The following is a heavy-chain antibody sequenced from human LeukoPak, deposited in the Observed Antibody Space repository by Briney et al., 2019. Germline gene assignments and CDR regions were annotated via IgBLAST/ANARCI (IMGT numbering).Heavy chain of an antibody. V-gene: IGHV3-49*04. D-gene: IGHD3-22*01. CDR2: IRSRAYGGTT. CDR3: SRESGGRLDYYDSGRYVTAFDT. CDR1: GFTFSSSW. Sequence: PGGSLRLSCAVSGFTFSSSWMHWVRQAPGKGLEWVGFIRSRAYGGTTEYAASVKGRFSISREDSKSTAYLQMSSLKTEDTALYYCSRESGGRLDYYDSGRYVTAFDTWGQGTMVTVSS. J-gene: IGHJ3*02.